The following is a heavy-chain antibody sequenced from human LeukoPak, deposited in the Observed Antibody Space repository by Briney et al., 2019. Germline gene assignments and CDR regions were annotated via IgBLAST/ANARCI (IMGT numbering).Heavy chain of an antibody. D-gene: IGHD1-26*01. CDR3: AREGSGSYNAYSYYYYMDV. Sequence: ASVKVSCKASGYTFTSYDINWVRQATGQGLEWMGWMNPNSGNTGYAQKFQGRVTITRNTSISTAYMELSSLRSEDTAVYYCAREGSGSYNAYSYYYYMDVWGKGTTVTVSS. V-gene: IGHV1-8*03. CDR1: GYTFTSYD. CDR2: MNPNSGNT. J-gene: IGHJ6*03.